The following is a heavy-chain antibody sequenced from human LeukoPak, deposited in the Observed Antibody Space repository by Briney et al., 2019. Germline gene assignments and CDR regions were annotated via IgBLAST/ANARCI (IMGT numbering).Heavy chain of an antibody. J-gene: IGHJ6*03. D-gene: IGHD1-7*01. Sequence: ASVKVSCKASGYTFTRYGISWVRQAPGQGLEWMGWISAYNGDTNYAQKLQGRVTMTTDTSTSTAYMELRSLRSDDTAVYYCARVVQLELRGYYYYMDVWGKGTTVTVSS. V-gene: IGHV1-18*01. CDR2: ISAYNGDT. CDR3: ARVVQLELRGYYYYMDV. CDR1: GYTFTRYG.